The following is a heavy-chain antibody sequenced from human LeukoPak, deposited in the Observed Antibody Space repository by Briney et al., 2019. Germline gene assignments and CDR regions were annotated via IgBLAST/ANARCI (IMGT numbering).Heavy chain of an antibody. CDR3: AKFISSGRKGGFDC. CDR1: GFTFSSYA. CDR2: ISGSGGST. J-gene: IGHJ4*02. D-gene: IGHD6-19*01. V-gene: IGHV3-23*01. Sequence: PGRSLRLSCAASGFTFSSYAMSWVRQAPGKGLEWVSAISGSGGSTYYADSVKGRFTISRDNSKNTLYLQMNSLRAEDTAVYYCAKFISSGRKGGFDCWGQGTLVTVSS.